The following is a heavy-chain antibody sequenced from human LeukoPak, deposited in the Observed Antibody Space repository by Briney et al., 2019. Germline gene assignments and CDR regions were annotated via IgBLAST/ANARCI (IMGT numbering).Heavy chain of an antibody. Sequence: GASVKVSCKASGYTFTSYGIIWVRQAPGQGLEGMGWICAYNGNTNYAQKLQGRVTMTTDTSPSPAYMELRRLRSDDTGVYYWARLTQLRYFDWLLKKDRANWFDPWGQGTLVTVSS. D-gene: IGHD3-9*01. J-gene: IGHJ5*02. CDR2: ICAYNGNT. CDR3: ARLTQLRYFDWLLKKDRANWFDP. CDR1: GYTFTSYG. V-gene: IGHV1-18*01.